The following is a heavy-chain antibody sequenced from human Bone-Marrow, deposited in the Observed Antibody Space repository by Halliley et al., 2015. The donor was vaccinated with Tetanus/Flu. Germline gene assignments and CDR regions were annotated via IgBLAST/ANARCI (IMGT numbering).Heavy chain of an antibody. CDR1: GYSFTNYW. V-gene: IGHV5-51*03. CDR3: AKSNGRGSPSPLSLDF. Sequence: QLVQSGAEVKKSGESLKISCEASGYSFTNYWIGWVRQMPGKGLEWMGFIYPGDSDTRYSPSFQGHVTISADKSITTAYLQWRSLRASAPAMYFCAKSNGRGSPSPLSLDFWGQGTLVTVSS. D-gene: IGHD1-26*01. CDR2: IYPGDSDT. J-gene: IGHJ4*02.